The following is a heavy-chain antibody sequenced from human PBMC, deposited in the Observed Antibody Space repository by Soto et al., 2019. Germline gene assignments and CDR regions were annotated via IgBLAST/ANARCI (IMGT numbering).Heavy chain of an antibody. D-gene: IGHD1-7*01. CDR1: GYTFTSYY. V-gene: IGHV1-46*01. J-gene: IGHJ5*02. CDR3: ARRGGTGTGWFDP. Sequence: GASVKVSCKASGYTFTSYYMHWVRQAPGQGLEWMGIINPSGGSTSYAQKFQGRVTMTRDTSTSTVYMELGSLRSEDTAVYYCARRGGTGTGWFDPWGQGTLVTSPQ. CDR2: INPSGGST.